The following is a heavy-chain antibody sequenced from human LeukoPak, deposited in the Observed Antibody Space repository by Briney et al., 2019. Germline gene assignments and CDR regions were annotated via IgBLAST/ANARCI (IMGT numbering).Heavy chain of an antibody. V-gene: IGHV3-30-3*01. CDR2: VSYDGSNK. D-gene: IGHD4-17*01. CDR1: GVIFNNFA. CDR3: ARAGRADGDYHYFDY. Sequence: GGSLRLSCAASGVIFNNFAFHWVRQAPGKGLEWVAAVSYDGSNKYYADSVRGRLTISRDNSKNTLYLQMNSLRAVDTAVYYCARAGRADGDYHYFDYWGQGTLVTVSS. J-gene: IGHJ4*02.